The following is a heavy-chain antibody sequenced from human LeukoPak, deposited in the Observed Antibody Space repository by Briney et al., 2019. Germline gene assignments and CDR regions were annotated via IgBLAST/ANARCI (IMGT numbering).Heavy chain of an antibody. D-gene: IGHD1-26*01. CDR2: INPNSGGI. V-gene: IGHV1-2*02. CDR1: GYTFTGYY. Sequence: ASVKVSCKASGYTFTGYYMHWVRQAPGQGLEWMGWINPNSGGINSAQKFQGRVTMTRDTPISTAYMELSRLRSDDTAVYYCARGGRLELLVYFYYYMDVWGKGTTVTVSS. CDR3: ARGGRLELLVYFYYYMDV. J-gene: IGHJ6*03.